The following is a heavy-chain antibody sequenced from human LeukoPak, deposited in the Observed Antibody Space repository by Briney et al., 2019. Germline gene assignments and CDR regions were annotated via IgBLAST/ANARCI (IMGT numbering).Heavy chain of an antibody. D-gene: IGHD2-2*01. CDR2: INHSGST. V-gene: IGHV4-34*01. Sequence: SETLSLTCAVYGGSFSGYYWSWIRQPPGKGLEWIGEINHSGSTNYNPSLKSRATISVDTSKNQFSLKLSSVTAADTAVYYCARGRRIVVVPAAYYYYYMDVWGIGTTVTVSS. CDR3: ARGRRIVVVPAAYYYYYMDV. CDR1: GGSFSGYY. J-gene: IGHJ6*03.